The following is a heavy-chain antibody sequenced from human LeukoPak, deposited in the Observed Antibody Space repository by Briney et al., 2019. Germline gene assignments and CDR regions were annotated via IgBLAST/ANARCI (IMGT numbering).Heavy chain of an antibody. CDR1: GFTVSSNY. J-gene: IGHJ3*02. CDR3: ARDAYYYDQVGAFDI. Sequence: GGSLRLSCAASGFTVSSNYMSWVRQAPGKGLERVSVIYSGGSTYYADSVKGRFTISRDNSKNTLYLQMNSLRAEDTAVYYCARDAYYYDQVGAFDIWGQGTMVTVSS. V-gene: IGHV3-66*02. D-gene: IGHD3-22*01. CDR2: IYSGGST.